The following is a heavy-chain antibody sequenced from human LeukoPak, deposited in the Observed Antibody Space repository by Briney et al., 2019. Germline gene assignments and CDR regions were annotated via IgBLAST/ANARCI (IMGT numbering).Heavy chain of an antibody. CDR3: ARSVDTAMVTRSWYFDL. V-gene: IGHV1-2*02. CDR1: GYTFTGYY. D-gene: IGHD5-18*01. Sequence: GASVKVSCKAFGYTFTGYYMHWVRQAPGQGLEWMGWINPNSGGTNYAQKFQGRVTMTRDTSISTAYMELSRLRSDDTAVYYCARSVDTAMVTRSWYFDLWGRGTLVTVSS. CDR2: INPNSGGT. J-gene: IGHJ2*01.